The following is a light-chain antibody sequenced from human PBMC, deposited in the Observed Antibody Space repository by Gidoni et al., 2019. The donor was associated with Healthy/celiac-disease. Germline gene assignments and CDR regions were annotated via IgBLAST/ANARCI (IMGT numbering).Light chain of an antibody. CDR2: AAS. Sequence: DIQMTQSPSSLSASVGDRVTITCRASQSISSYLNWYQQKPGKAPKLLIYAASSLQSGVPSRFSGSGSGTDFTLPISSLQPEDFATYYCQQSYSTHNTVGQGTKLEIK. J-gene: IGKJ2*01. V-gene: IGKV1-39*01. CDR3: QQSYSTHNT. CDR1: QSISSY.